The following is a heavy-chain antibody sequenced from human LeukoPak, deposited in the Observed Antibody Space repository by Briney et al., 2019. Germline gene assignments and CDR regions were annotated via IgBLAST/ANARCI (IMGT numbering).Heavy chain of an antibody. Sequence: GGSLRLSCAASGFTFSSYSMNWVRQAPGKGLEWVSSISSSSSYIYYADSVKGRFTISRDNSKNTLYLQMNSLRAEDTAVYYCAKDLDIVATIGGLDYWGQGTLVTVSS. CDR3: AKDLDIVATIGGLDY. J-gene: IGHJ4*02. V-gene: IGHV3-21*04. D-gene: IGHD5-12*01. CDR1: GFTFSSYS. CDR2: ISSSSSYI.